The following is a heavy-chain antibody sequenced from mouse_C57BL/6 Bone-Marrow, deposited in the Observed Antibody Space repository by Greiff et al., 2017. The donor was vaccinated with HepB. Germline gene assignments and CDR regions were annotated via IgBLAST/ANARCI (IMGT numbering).Heavy chain of an antibody. V-gene: IGHV1-76*01. D-gene: IGHD1-1*01. J-gene: IGHJ2*01. Sequence: VQLQQSGAELVRPGASVKLSCKASGYTFTDYYINWVKQRPGQGLEWIARIYPGSGNTYYNEKFKGKATLTAEKSSSTAYMQLSSLTSEDSAVYFCARGVGYYGSSLFDYWGQGTTLTVSS. CDR1: GYTFTDYY. CDR2: IYPGSGNT. CDR3: ARGVGYYGSSLFDY.